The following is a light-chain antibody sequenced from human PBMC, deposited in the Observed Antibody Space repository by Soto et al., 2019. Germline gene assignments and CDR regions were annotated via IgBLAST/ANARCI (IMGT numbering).Light chain of an antibody. CDR2: GNN. CDR1: SANIGAAYN. V-gene: IGLV1-40*01. J-gene: IGLJ1*01. CDR3: AAWDDSLNGHV. Sequence: QSVLTQPPSVSGAPGQRVTISCTGSSANIGAAYNVDWYQQLPGTAPKLLIYGNNNRPSGVPARFSGSKSGTSASLAIAGLQAEDEGDYYCAAWDDSLNGHVFGTGTKLTVL.